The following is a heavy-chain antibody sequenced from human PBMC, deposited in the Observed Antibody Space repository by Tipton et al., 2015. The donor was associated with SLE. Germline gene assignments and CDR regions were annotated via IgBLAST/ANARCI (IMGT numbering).Heavy chain of an antibody. D-gene: IGHD4/OR15-4a*01. CDR3: ARVSSGTNYAIES. J-gene: IGHJ4*02. V-gene: IGHV4-61*09. CDR1: VGPLTSGRYY. Sequence: TLSLTCTVSVGPLTSGRYYWSWIRQPAGKGLEWIGHIYTTGSTNYSPSLKSRVTISFDTSETQFSLKLASVTIADTAVYYCARVSSGTNYAIESWGQGTLVTVS. CDR2: IYTTGST.